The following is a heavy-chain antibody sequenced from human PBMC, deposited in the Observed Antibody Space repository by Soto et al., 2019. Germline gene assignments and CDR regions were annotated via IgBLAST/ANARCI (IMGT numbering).Heavy chain of an antibody. V-gene: IGHV3-23*01. D-gene: IGHD3-22*01. CDR2: ISGSGGST. Sequence: GGSLRLSCAASGFTFSSYAMSWVRQAPGKGLEWVSAISGSGGSTYYADSVKGRFTISRDNSKNTLYLQMNSLRAEDTAVYYCAKDPITTMIVSRRQHDGGLDVWGQGTTVTVSS. CDR3: AKDPITTMIVSRRQHDGGLDV. CDR1: GFTFSSYA. J-gene: IGHJ6*02.